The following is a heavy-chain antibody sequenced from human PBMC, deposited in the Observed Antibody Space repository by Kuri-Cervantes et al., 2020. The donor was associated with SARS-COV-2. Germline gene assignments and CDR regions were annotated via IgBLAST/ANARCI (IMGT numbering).Heavy chain of an antibody. CDR1: GFIFNNYA. V-gene: IGHV3-48*04. CDR2: ISSTRSTI. D-gene: IGHD3-10*01. J-gene: IGHJ4*02. CDR3: ARNSRSSGSEFDY. Sequence: GESLKISCAGSGFIFNNYALNWVRQAPGGGLEWISYISSTRSTIDYADSVRGRFTISRDNAESSLFLQMNSLRVEDTAVYYCARNSRSSGSEFDYWGQGTLVTDSS.